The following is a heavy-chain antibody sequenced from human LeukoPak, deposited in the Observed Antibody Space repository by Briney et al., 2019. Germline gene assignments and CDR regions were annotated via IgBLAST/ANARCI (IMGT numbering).Heavy chain of an antibody. D-gene: IGHD3-22*01. V-gene: IGHV3-21*01. CDR3: AKQYDSSGYYHFDY. J-gene: IGHJ4*02. CDR1: GFTFSIYS. CDR2: IGGSSSSL. Sequence: PGGSLRLSCAASGFTFSIYSMNWVRQAPGKGLEWVSSIGGSSSSLYYAESVKGRFTISRDNARNSLYLQMNSLRAEDTAVYYCAKQYDSSGYYHFDYWGQGTLVTVSS.